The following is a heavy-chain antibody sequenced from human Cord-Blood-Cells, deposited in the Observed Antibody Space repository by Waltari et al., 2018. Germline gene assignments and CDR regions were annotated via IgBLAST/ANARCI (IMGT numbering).Heavy chain of an antibody. CDR3: ATSSSLYSSSWYGY. V-gene: IGHV1-69*09. CDR2: IIPILGIA. CDR1: GGTFSSYA. D-gene: IGHD6-13*01. J-gene: IGHJ4*02. Sequence: QVQLVQSGAEVKKPGSSVKVSCKASGGTFSSYAISWVRQAPGQGLEWMGRIIPILGIANYAQKFQGRVTITADKSTSTAYMELSSLRSEDTAVYYCATSSSLYSSSWYGYWGQGTLVTVSS.